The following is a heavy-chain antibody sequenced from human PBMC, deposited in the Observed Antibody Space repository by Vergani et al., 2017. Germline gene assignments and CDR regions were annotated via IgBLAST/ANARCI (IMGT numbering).Heavy chain of an antibody. CDR1: GFTFSSYG. V-gene: IGHV3-33*08. Sequence: QVQLVESGGGVVQPGRSLRLSCAASGFTFSSYGMHWVRQAPGKGLEWVAVIWYDGSNKYYADSVKGRFTISRDNSKNTLYLQMSSLRAEDTAVYYCARDLDYSNPQGGFDPWGQGTLVTVSS. CDR2: IWYDGSNK. J-gene: IGHJ5*02. D-gene: IGHD4-11*01. CDR3: ARDLDYSNPQGGFDP.